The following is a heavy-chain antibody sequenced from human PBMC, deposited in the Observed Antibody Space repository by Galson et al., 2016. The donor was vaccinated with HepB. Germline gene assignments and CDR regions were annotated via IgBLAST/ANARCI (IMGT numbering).Heavy chain of an antibody. D-gene: IGHD5-24*01. V-gene: IGHV3-30-3*01. Sequence: SLRLSCATSGFTFGDYAMSWFRQAPGKGLEWVAVISYDGSHKHYRDSVKGRFTISRDNSKNTLYLQMNSLRREDTAVYYCARPRRWPQYYYGLDVWGQGTTVTVSS. CDR2: ISYDGSHK. CDR1: GFTFGDYA. CDR3: ARPRRWPQYYYGLDV. J-gene: IGHJ6*02.